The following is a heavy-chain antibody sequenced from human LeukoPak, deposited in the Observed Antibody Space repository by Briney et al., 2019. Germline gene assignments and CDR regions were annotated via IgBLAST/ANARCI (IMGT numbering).Heavy chain of an antibody. CDR3: ARGGTELVIPTY. CDR2: IKQDGSEK. Sequence: PGGSLRLSCAASGFTFSSYWMTRVRQAPGKGLEWVANIKQDGSEKYYVDSVEGRFTISRDNAKNLLYLQMNSLRTEDTAVYYCARGGTELVIPTYWGQGTLVTVSS. J-gene: IGHJ4*02. CDR1: GFTFSSYW. D-gene: IGHD3-9*01. V-gene: IGHV3-7*01.